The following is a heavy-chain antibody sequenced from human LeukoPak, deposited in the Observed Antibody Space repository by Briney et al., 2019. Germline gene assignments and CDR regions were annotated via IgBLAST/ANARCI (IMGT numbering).Heavy chain of an antibody. CDR1: GGTFSSYA. J-gene: IGHJ4*02. CDR2: IIPIFGTA. CDR3: ARDYHGSGSLTTFDS. Sequence: SVKVSCKASGGTFSSYAISWVRQAPGQGLEWMGGIIPIFGTANYAQKFQGRVTITADESTSTVYMELSSLTSEDTAVYYCARDYHGSGSLTTFDSWGQGTLVTVSS. V-gene: IGHV1-69*01. D-gene: IGHD3-10*01.